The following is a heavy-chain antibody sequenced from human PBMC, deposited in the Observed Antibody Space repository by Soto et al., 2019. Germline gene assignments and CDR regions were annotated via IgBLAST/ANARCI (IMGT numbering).Heavy chain of an antibody. J-gene: IGHJ6*02. CDR2: ISFSGDIK. Sequence: EVQLVESGGGLVQPGGSLRLSCAASGFTFSNYEMNWVRQAPGKGLEWISYISFSGDIKYYADSVKGRFTISRDNAKNSLYLQMNSLTGEDTAVYYCARENCSGATCYSERPHYYGMDVWGQGTSVTVSS. CDR3: ARENCSGATCYSERPHYYGMDV. V-gene: IGHV3-48*03. D-gene: IGHD2-15*01. CDR1: GFTFSNYE.